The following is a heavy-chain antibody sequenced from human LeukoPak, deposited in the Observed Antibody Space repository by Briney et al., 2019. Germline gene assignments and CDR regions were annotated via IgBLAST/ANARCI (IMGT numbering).Heavy chain of an antibody. Sequence: KPSETLSLTCTVSGGSIRRSGHYWAWIRQPPGKGLEWIGTIYYSGSTNYNPSLKSRVTISVDTSKNQFSLKLSSVTAADTAVHYCASVYYDFRSGPREGNWFDPWGQGTLVTVSS. J-gene: IGHJ5*02. V-gene: IGHV4-39*01. CDR2: IYYSGST. D-gene: IGHD3-3*01. CDR3: ASVYYDFRSGPREGNWFDP. CDR1: GGSIRRSGHY.